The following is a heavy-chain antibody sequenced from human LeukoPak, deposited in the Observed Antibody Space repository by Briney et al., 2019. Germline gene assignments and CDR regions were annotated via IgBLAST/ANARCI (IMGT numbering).Heavy chain of an antibody. D-gene: IGHD3-22*01. CDR1: GFSFSSYA. CDR3: VASGYPTY. Sequence: GGSLRLSCAASGFSFSSYAMNWVRQAPGKGLEWVSAVSGSGGSTDYADSVKGRFTISRDNSKNTLYLQMDSLRAEDTAVYYCVASGYPTYWGQGTLVTVSS. J-gene: IGHJ4*02. V-gene: IGHV3-23*01. CDR2: VSGSGGST.